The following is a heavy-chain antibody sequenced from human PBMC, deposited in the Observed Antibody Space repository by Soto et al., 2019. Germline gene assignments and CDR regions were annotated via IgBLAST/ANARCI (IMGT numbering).Heavy chain of an antibody. CDR2: IYTGGYT. Sequence: EVQLVESGGGLIQPGGSLRLSCTASGFTVSSNYMSWVRQAPGKGLEWVSVIYTGGYTYYADSVKGRFTISRDNSKNTLSLQMNSLRVEDTAVYFCARGRIAVAGHYSFDLWGQGTLVTVSS. D-gene: IGHD6-19*01. J-gene: IGHJ4*02. CDR3: ARGRIAVAGHYSFDL. CDR1: GFTVSSNY. V-gene: IGHV3-53*01.